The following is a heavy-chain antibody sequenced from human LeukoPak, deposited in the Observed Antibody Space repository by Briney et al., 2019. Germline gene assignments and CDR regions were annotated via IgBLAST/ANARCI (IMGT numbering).Heavy chain of an antibody. J-gene: IGHJ5*02. Sequence: SETLSLTCTLCGGSLRCGGYLWSWSPQHRGKGLVWYGYIYYSGNPYYPLPLQSRVPISVDTYQNQLSLKLSSVTAADTPVYYCARGFTGRTNTHGFDPCGQGTLVTVSP. CDR1: GGSLRCGGYL. D-gene: IGHD3-9*01. CDR3: ARGFTGRTNTHGFDP. CDR2: IYYSGNP. V-gene: IGHV4-31*03.